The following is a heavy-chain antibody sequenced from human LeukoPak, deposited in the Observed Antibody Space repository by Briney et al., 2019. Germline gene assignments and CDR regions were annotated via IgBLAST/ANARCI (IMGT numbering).Heavy chain of an antibody. D-gene: IGHD3-10*01. CDR1: GFIFSSYG. CDR2: SRDKGNSYTT. CDR3: TKLARAPRDFDY. Sequence: GGSLRLSCAASGFIFSSYGMHWVRQAPGKGLEWVGRSRDKGNSYTTAYAASVRGSFTISRDDSKNSLYLQMNSLKIEDTAVYYCTKLARAPRDFDYWGQGTLVTVSS. J-gene: IGHJ4*01. V-gene: IGHV3-72*01.